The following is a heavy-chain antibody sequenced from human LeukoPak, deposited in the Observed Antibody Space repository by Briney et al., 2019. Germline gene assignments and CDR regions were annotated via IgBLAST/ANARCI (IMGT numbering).Heavy chain of an antibody. CDR2: INHSGST. D-gene: IGHD3-16*02. CDR1: GGSFSGYY. Sequence: SETPSLTCAVYGGSFSGYYWSWIRQPPGKGLEWIGEINHSGSTNYNPSLKSRVTISVDTSKNQFSLKLSSVTAADTAVYYCARGTYDYVWGSYRYTRGYYFDYWGQGTLVTVSS. V-gene: IGHV4-34*01. CDR3: ARGTYDYVWGSYRYTRGYYFDY. J-gene: IGHJ4*02.